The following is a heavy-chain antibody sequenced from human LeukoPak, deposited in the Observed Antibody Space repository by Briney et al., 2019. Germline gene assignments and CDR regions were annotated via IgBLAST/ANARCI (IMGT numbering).Heavy chain of an antibody. V-gene: IGHV4-61*02. CDR3: ARPRLLYGSGPTLV. Sequence: PSETLSLTCTVSGGSISSGSYYWSWIRQPAGKGVEWIGRIYTSGSTNYNPSLKSRATISVDTSKNQFSLKLNSVTAADTAVYYCARPRLLYGSGPTLVWGPGTLVTVSS. CDR1: GGSISSGSYY. D-gene: IGHD3-10*01. CDR2: IYTSGST. J-gene: IGHJ4*02.